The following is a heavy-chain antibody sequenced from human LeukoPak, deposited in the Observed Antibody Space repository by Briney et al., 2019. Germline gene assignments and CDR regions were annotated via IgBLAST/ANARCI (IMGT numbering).Heavy chain of an antibody. J-gene: IGHJ6*02. CDR3: ARGHYYGMDV. Sequence: GALRLSCAASGFTFSSYEMNWVRQAPGKGLECVSYISSSGSTIYYADSVKGRFTISRDNAKNSLYLQINSLRAEDTAVYYCARGHYYGMDVWGQGTTVTVSS. CDR1: GFTFSSYE. CDR2: ISSSGSTI. V-gene: IGHV3-48*03.